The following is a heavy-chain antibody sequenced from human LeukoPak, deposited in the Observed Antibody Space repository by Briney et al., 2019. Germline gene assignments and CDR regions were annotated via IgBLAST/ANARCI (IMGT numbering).Heavy chain of an antibody. CDR2: IHSSGIT. J-gene: IGHJ4*02. D-gene: IGHD6-19*01. V-gene: IGHV4-61*02. CDR1: GGSISSGSYY. CDR3: ARVKRSVWFEGFFDC. Sequence: SQTLSLTCTVSGGSISSGSYYWSWIRQPAGKGLEWLGRIHSSGITTYNPSLKSRVTMSVDTSRNQFSLRLNSVTAADTAVYYCARVKRSVWFEGFFDCWGQGTQVTVSS.